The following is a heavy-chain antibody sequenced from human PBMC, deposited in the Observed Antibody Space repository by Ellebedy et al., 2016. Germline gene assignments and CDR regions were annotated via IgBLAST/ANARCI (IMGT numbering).Heavy chain of an antibody. D-gene: IGHD6-19*01. CDR3: AREVSSGNAFDI. CDR2: IYYSGST. V-gene: IGHV4-39*07. Sequence: GSLRLSCTVSGGSISSSSYYWGWIRQPPGKGLEWIGSIYYSGSTYYNPSLKSRVTISVDTSKNQFSLKLSSVTAADTAVYYCAREVSSGNAFDIWGQGTMVTVSS. J-gene: IGHJ3*02. CDR1: GGSISSSSYY.